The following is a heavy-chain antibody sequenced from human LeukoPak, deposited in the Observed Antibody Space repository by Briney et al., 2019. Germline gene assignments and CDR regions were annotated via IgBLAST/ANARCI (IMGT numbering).Heavy chain of an antibody. CDR2: MNPNSGDT. D-gene: IGHD3-10*01. CDR1: EYTFTTYD. J-gene: IGHJ4*02. CDR3: AREMNYHDSGSFDY. V-gene: IGHV1-8*01. Sequence: GASVKVSCRASEYTFTTYDINWVRQATGQGLEWMGWMNPNSGDTGYAQKFQDRVTMTRNTSISTAYMELSSLRSEDTAVYYCAREMNYHDSGSFDYWGQGTLVTVSS.